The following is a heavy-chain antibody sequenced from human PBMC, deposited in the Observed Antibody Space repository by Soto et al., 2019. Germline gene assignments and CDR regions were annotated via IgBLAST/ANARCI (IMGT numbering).Heavy chain of an antibody. CDR3: ARVDYDILTGYGGFDY. V-gene: IGHV4-30-4*01. CDR2: IYYSGST. J-gene: IGHJ4*02. Sequence: QVQLQESGPGLVKPSQTLSLTCTVSGGSISSGDYYWSWIRQPPGKGLEWIGYIYYSGSTYCNPSLKSRVTISVDTSKNQFSLKLSSVTAADTAVYYCARVDYDILTGYGGFDYWGQGTLVTVSS. D-gene: IGHD3-9*01. CDR1: GGSISSGDYY.